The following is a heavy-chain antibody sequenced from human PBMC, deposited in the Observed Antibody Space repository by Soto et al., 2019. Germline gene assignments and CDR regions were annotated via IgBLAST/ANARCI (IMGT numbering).Heavy chain of an antibody. Sequence: RSPRLSCGASGFTIISHGMSWLRQAPGKGLEWVSAISGSGGSTYYADSVKGRFTISRDNSKNTLYLQMNSLRAEDTAVYFCVRDIVVVPAAHYQYDYWGEGTLVTVSS. J-gene: IGHJ4*02. CDR2: ISGSGGST. CDR1: GFTIISHG. CDR3: VRDIVVVPAAHYQYDY. V-gene: IGHV3-23*01. D-gene: IGHD2-2*01.